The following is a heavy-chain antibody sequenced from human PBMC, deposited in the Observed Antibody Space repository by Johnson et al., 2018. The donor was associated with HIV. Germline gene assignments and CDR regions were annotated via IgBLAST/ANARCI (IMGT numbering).Heavy chain of an antibody. CDR2: IWYDGSRK. CDR3: VKEASRGTETQAPDAFDI. CDR1: GFIFSSYG. J-gene: IGHJ3*02. D-gene: IGHD1-1*01. Sequence: VQLVESGGGVVQPGGSLRLSCAASGFIFSSYGMHWVRQAPGKGLEWVAFIWYDGSRKYYPDSVKGRFTISRVNSKNMLYLQMNSLRVEDTAVYYCVKEASRGTETQAPDAFDIWGQGTVVTVSS. V-gene: IGHV3-30*02.